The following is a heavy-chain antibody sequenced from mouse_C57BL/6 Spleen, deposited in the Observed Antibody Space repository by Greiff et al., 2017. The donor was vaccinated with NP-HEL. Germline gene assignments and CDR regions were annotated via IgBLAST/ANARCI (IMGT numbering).Heavy chain of an antibody. D-gene: IGHD1-1*02. J-gene: IGHJ4*01. CDR3: ARGNYPAMDY. Sequence: QVHVKQPGAELVKPGASVKLSCKASGYTFTSYWMHWVKQRPGQGLEWIGMIHPNSGSTNYNEKFKSKATLTVDKSSSTAYMQLSSLTSEDSAVYYCARGNYPAMDYWGQGTSVTVSS. CDR1: GYTFTSYW. V-gene: IGHV1-64*01. CDR2: IHPNSGST.